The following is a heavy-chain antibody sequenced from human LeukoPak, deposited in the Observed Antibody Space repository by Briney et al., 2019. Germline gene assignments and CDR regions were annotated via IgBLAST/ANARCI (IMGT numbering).Heavy chain of an antibody. J-gene: IGHJ4*02. CDR3: AREGYCSSTSCPKDIDY. D-gene: IGHD2-2*01. CDR2: ISAYNGNT. V-gene: IGHV1-18*01. CDR1: GYTFTSYG. Sequence: GASVKLSCKASGYTFTSYGISWVRQAPGQGLEWMGWISAYNGNTNYAQKLQGRVTMTTDTSTSTAYMELRSLRSDDTAVYYCAREGYCSSTSCPKDIDYWGQGTLVTVSS.